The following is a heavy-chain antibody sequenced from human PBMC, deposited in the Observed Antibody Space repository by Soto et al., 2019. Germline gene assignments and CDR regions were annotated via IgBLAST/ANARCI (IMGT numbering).Heavy chain of an antibody. CDR1: GFTFSDYY. Sequence: GGSLRLSCAASGFTFSDYYMSWIRQAPGKGLEWVSYISSSGSGGSTYYADSVKGRFTISRDNSKNTLYLQMNSLRAEDTAVYYCAKVPDRYCSGGSCYSGAFDIWGQGTMVTVSS. CDR2: ISSSGSGGST. CDR3: AKVPDRYCSGGSCYSGAFDI. J-gene: IGHJ3*02. D-gene: IGHD2-15*01. V-gene: IGHV3-11*01.